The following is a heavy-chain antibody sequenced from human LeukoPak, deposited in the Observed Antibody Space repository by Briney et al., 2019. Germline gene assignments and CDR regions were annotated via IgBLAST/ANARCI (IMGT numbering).Heavy chain of an antibody. Sequence: GGSLRLSCAAPGFTFSSYWMSWVRQAPGKGLEWVANIKEDGSEKKYVDSVKGRFTISRDNAKNSLYVQMNSLRAEDTAVYYCVRDGGGAEDYWGQGTLVTVSS. CDR2: IKEDGSEK. J-gene: IGHJ4*02. CDR1: GFTFSSYW. V-gene: IGHV3-7*01. CDR3: VRDGGGAEDY. D-gene: IGHD3-16*01.